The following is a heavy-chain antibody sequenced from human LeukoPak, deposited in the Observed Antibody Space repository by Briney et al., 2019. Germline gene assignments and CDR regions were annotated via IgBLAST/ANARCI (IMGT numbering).Heavy chain of an antibody. D-gene: IGHD1-26*01. CDR1: GYTFTSYG. CDR3: ASTPPYSGSYFPVKY. CDR2: ISAYNGNT. V-gene: IGHV1-18*01. J-gene: IGHJ4*02. Sequence: ASVKVSCKASGYTFTSYGVSWVRQAPGQGLEWTGWISAYNGNTNYAQKLQGRVTMTTDTSTSTAYMELRSLRSDDTAVYYCASTPPYSGSYFPVKYWGQGTLVTVSS.